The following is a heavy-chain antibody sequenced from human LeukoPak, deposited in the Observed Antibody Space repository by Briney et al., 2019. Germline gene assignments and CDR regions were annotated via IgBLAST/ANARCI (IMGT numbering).Heavy chain of an antibody. CDR1: GGSFSGYY. V-gene: IGHV4-34*01. CDR2: INHSGST. J-gene: IGHJ4*02. D-gene: IGHD5-18*01. Sequence: SETLSLTCAVYGGSFSGYYWSWIRQPPGKGLEWIGEINHSGSTNYNPSLKSRVTISVDTSKNQFSLKLSSVTAADTAVYYCAGGGYAVDDWGQGTLVTVSS. CDR3: AGGGYAVDD.